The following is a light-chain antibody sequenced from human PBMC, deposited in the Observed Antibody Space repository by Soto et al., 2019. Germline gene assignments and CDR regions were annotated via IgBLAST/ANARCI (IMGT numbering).Light chain of an antibody. Sequence: DIQMTQSPSSLSASVGDRVTITCQASQEIRKYLNWYQQKPGKANKLLIYGASNLETGVPSRFSGSGSGTDFTFTISSLQPEDISTYYCQQYESLITCGGGTKVEIK. CDR3: QQYESLIT. V-gene: IGKV1-33*01. J-gene: IGKJ4*01. CDR2: GAS. CDR1: QEIRKY.